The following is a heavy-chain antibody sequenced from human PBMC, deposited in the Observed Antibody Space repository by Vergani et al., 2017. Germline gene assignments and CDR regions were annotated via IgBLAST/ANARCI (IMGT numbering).Heavy chain of an antibody. Sequence: QVQLVESGGGVVQPGRSLRLSCAASGFTFSSYGMHWVRQAPGKGLEWVAVISYDGSNKYYADSVKGRFTISRDNSKNTLYLQMNSLRAEDTAVYYCAKTLLDCSITSCYGGAFDYWGQGTLVTVSS. V-gene: IGHV3-30*18. J-gene: IGHJ4*02. CDR2: ISYDGSNK. D-gene: IGHD2-2*01. CDR3: AKTLLDCSITSCYGGAFDY. CDR1: GFTFSSYG.